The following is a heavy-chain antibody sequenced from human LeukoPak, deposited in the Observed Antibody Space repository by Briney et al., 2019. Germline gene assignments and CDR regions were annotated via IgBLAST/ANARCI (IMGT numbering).Heavy chain of an antibody. CDR2: INHSGST. CDR1: GGSFSGYY. Sequence: PSETLSLTCAVYGGSFSGYYWSWIRQPPGKGLEWIGEINHSGSTNYNPSLKSRVTISVDTSKNQFSLKLSSVTAADTAVYYCARDQRGYSLSSVGNWFDPWGQGTLVTVSS. V-gene: IGHV4-34*01. CDR3: ARDQRGYSLSSVGNWFDP. J-gene: IGHJ5*02. D-gene: IGHD5-18*01.